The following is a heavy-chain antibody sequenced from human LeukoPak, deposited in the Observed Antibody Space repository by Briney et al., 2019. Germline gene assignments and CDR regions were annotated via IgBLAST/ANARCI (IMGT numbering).Heavy chain of an antibody. D-gene: IGHD3-10*01. J-gene: IGHJ4*02. CDR2: IYHSGST. CDR3: ARDEGGFGD. V-gene: IGHV4-38-2*02. Sequence: SETLSLTCTVSGYSISSGYYWGWIRQPPGKGLEWIGSIYHSGSTYYNPSLKSRVTISVDTSKNQFSLKLSSVTAADTAVYYCARDEGGFGDWGQRTLVTVSS. CDR1: GYSISSGYY.